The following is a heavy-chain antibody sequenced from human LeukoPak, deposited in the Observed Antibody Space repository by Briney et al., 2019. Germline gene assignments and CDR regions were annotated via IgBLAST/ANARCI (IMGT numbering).Heavy chain of an antibody. CDR2: IWYGGSNK. V-gene: IGHV3-30*18. CDR1: GFTFSSYG. CDR3: AKEVFHGAFDI. Sequence: PGRSLRLSCAASGFTFSSYGMHWVRQAPGKGLEWVAVIWYGGSNKYYADSVKGRFTISRDNSKNTLYLQMNSLRAEDTAVYYCAKEVFHGAFDIWGQGTMVTVSS. J-gene: IGHJ3*02. D-gene: IGHD2-8*01.